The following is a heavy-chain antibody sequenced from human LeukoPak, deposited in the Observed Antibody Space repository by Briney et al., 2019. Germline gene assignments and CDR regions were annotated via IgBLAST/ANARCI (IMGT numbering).Heavy chain of an antibody. D-gene: IGHD3-22*01. CDR2: ISAYNGNT. Sequence: PVASVKVSCKASGYTFTSYGISWVRQAPGQGLEWMGWISAYNGNTNYAQKLQGRVTMTTDTSTSTAYMELRSLRSDGTAVYYCARARKHLSGYHFDYWGQGTLVTVSS. CDR1: GYTFTSYG. J-gene: IGHJ4*02. V-gene: IGHV1-18*01. CDR3: ARARKHLSGYHFDY.